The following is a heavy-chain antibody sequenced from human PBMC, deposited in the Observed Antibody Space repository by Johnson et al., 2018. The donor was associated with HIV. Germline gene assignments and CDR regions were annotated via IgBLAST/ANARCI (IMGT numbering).Heavy chain of an antibody. CDR2: ISSDGSNK. CDR1: GFTFSNYA. J-gene: IGHJ3*02. D-gene: IGHD4-17*01. V-gene: IGHV3-30-3*01. CDR3: ARVRPNPTVTTRGAAFDI. Sequence: VQLVESGGGVVQPGRSLRLSCVASGFTFSNYAIHWVRQAPGKGLEWVAVISSDGSNKYYADSVKGRFTISRDNSKNTLYLQMNSLRAEDTAVYYCARVRPNPTVTTRGAAFDIWGQGTMVTVSS.